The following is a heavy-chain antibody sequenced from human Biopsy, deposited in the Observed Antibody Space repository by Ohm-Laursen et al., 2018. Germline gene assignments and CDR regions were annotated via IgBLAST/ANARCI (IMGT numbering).Heavy chain of an antibody. V-gene: IGHV3-23*01. D-gene: IGHD3-22*01. CDR2: ITGSGDGA. CDR3: AKASRNYYDSTGYYFDY. Sequence: SLRLSCAASGFTFSSHAMAWVRQAPGKGLEWVSGITGSGDGAYYADSMRGRFTIARDNSRNTLYLQMNSLRADDTAVYYCAKASRNYYDSTGYYFDYWGQGTLVTVSS. CDR1: GFTFSSHA. J-gene: IGHJ4*02.